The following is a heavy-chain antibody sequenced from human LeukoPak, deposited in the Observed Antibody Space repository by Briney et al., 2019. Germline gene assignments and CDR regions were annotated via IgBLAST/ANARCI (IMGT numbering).Heavy chain of an antibody. CDR1: GYTFTSYG. CDR2: ISAYNGNT. J-gene: IGHJ4*02. V-gene: IGHV1-18*01. CDR3: AREGNDSSGFDY. Sequence: VASVKVSCKASGYTFTSYGISWVRQAPGQGLEWMGWISAYNGNTNYAQKLQGRVTMTRDMSTSTVYMELSSLRSEDTAVYYCAREGNDSSGFDYWGQGTLVTVSS. D-gene: IGHD3-22*01.